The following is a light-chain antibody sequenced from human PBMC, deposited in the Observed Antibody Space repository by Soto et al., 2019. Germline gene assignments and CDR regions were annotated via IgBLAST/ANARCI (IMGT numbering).Light chain of an antibody. Sequence: DIVLMQFSGILSLSPGQSASLSCGARQTVRNNYLAWYQQKPRQAPRLLIYDASSRATGIPGRFSGSGSGTDFTLTISSLQSEDFAVYYCRQYIDWPPYTFGQGTKVDIK. J-gene: IGKJ2*01. CDR3: RQYIDWPPYT. CDR2: DAS. CDR1: QTVRNN. V-gene: IGKV3-15*01.